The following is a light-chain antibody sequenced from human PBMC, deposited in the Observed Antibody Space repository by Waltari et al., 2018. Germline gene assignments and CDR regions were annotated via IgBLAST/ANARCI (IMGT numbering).Light chain of an antibody. CDR3: QQSGSSPWT. CDR1: HSVTY. CDR2: DTS. J-gene: IGKJ1*01. Sequence: IVFTQSPGTLSLSPGERATLSCRASHSVTYLAWYQQKPGQAPRLLIFDTSSRATDIPDRFSVSGSGTDFTLTISRLEPEDFAVYYCQQSGSSPWTFGQGTKVEIK. V-gene: IGKV3-20*01.